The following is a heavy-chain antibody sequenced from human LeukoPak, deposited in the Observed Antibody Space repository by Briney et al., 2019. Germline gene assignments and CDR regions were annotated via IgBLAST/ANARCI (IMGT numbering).Heavy chain of an antibody. CDR1: GGSISSYY. J-gene: IGHJ4*02. V-gene: IGHV4-59*12. CDR2: IYYSGST. Sequence: SETLSLTCTVSGGSISSYYWSWIRQPPGKGLEWIGYIYYSGSTNYNPSLKSRVTISVDTSKNQFSLELSSVTAADTAVYYCARRSIAAAGTPIDYWGQGTLVTVSS. D-gene: IGHD6-13*01. CDR3: ARRSIAAAGTPIDY.